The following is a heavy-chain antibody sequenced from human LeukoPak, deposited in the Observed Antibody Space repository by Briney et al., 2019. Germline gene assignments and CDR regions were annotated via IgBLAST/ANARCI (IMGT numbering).Heavy chain of an antibody. Sequence: PGGSLRLSCAASGFTFSSYEMNWVRQAPGKWLEWVSYISSSGSTIYYADSVKGRFTISRDNSKNTLYLQMNSLRAEDTAVYYCAKDLGVGWRRGWYHGYYMDVWGKGTTVTISS. CDR2: ISSSGSTI. CDR3: AKDLGVGWRRGWYHGYYMDV. CDR1: GFTFSSYE. J-gene: IGHJ6*03. V-gene: IGHV3-48*03. D-gene: IGHD6-19*01.